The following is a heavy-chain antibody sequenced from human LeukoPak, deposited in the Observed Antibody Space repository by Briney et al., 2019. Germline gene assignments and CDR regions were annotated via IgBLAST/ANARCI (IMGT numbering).Heavy chain of an antibody. V-gene: IGHV3-9*01. CDR1: GFTFDDYA. D-gene: IGHD5-18*01. CDR2: ISWNSGSI. Sequence: GGSLRLSCAASGFTFDDYAMHWVRQAPGKGLEWVSGISWNSGSIGYADSVKGRFTISRDNAKNSLYLQMVSLRAEDTAVYYCARLRGYSYGHGDYWGQGTLVTVSS. CDR3: ARLRGYSYGHGDY. J-gene: IGHJ4*02.